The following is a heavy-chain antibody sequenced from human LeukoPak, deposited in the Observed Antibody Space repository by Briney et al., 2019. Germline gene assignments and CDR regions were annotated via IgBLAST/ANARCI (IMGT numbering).Heavy chain of an antibody. CDR1: GFTFDDYS. V-gene: IGHV3-9*01. CDR2: ISWNSGSI. J-gene: IGHJ4*02. Sequence: GGSLRLSCAASGFTFDDYSMHWVRQVPGKGLEWVSGISWNSGSIGYADSVKGRFTISRDNAKNTLYLQMNSLRAEDTAVYYCAKAHNWNSFDYWGQGTLVTVSS. D-gene: IGHD1-7*01. CDR3: AKAHNWNSFDY.